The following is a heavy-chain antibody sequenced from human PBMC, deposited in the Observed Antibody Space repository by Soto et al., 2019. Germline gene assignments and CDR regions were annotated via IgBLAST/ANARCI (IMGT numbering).Heavy chain of an antibody. Sequence: QVQLMQSGAEVKKPGSSVKVPCKASGGTFSSYAISWVRQAPGQGLEWMGGIIPIFGTANYAQKFQGRVTITADESTSTAYMELSSLRSEDTAVYYCATTGYDSSGYLGGGSYYYGMDVWGQGTTVTVSS. CDR2: IIPIFGTA. D-gene: IGHD3-22*01. CDR1: GGTFSSYA. V-gene: IGHV1-69*12. J-gene: IGHJ6*02. CDR3: ATTGYDSSGYLGGGSYYYGMDV.